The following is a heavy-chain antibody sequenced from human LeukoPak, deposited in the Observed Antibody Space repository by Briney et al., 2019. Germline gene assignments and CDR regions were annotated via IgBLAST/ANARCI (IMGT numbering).Heavy chain of an antibody. CDR3: ARDPDYYDSLDH. Sequence: GGSLRLSCAASGFTFSDYYMSWIRQAPGKGLEWVSYISSSGSTIYYADSVKGRFTISRDNAKNSLYLQMNSLRAKDTAVYYCARDPDYYDSLDHWGQGTLVTVSS. CDR1: GFTFSDYY. D-gene: IGHD3-22*01. CDR2: ISSSGSTI. V-gene: IGHV3-11*01. J-gene: IGHJ4*02.